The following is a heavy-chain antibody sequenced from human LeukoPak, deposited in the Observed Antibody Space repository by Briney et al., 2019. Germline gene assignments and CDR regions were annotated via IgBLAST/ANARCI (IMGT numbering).Heavy chain of an antibody. D-gene: IGHD3-22*01. CDR2: IYYSGST. CDR1: GGSISSYY. Sequence: SETLSLTCTVSGGSISSYYWSWIRQPPGKGLEWIGYIYYSGSTNYNPSLKSRVTISVDTSKNQFSLKLSSVAAADTAVYFCASPRGDDSGGYYTWYFHHWGQGILVTVSS. CDR3: ASPRGDDSGGYYTWYFHH. J-gene: IGHJ1*01. V-gene: IGHV4-59*08.